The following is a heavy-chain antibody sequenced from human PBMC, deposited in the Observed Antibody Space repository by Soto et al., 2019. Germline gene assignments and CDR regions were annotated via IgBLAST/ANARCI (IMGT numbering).Heavy chain of an antibody. CDR3: ARRPPDNGFWNTIFGMDV. CDR1: GYSFTNYW. V-gene: IGHV5-51*01. J-gene: IGHJ6*02. Sequence: GESLKISCNGAGYSFTNYWIGWVRQIPGKGLEWMGIINPGDSETRYNPSFQGQVTISADRSISTAHLQWSGLKASDTAIYYCARRPPDNGFWNTIFGMDVWGQGTTVTVSS. CDR2: INPGDSET. D-gene: IGHD3-3*01.